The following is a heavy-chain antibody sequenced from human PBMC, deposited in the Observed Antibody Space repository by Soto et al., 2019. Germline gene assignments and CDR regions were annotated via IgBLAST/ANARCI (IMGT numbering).Heavy chain of an antibody. CDR3: ARGVHDDSSGYYYFY. CDR1: GGTFSSYA. J-gene: IGHJ4*02. CDR2: IIPLFGTA. V-gene: IGHV1-69*13. D-gene: IGHD3-22*01. Sequence: SVKVSCKASGGTFSSYAIDWVRQAPGQGLEWMGGIIPLFGTAKHAQKFQGRITITADESTRTAYMELRSLRSEDTAVYYCARGVHDDSSGYYYFYWGQGTLVTVSS.